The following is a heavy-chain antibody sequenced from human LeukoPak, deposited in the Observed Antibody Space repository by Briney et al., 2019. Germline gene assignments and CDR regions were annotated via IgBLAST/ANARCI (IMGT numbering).Heavy chain of an antibody. CDR1: GGSISSYY. V-gene: IGHV4-59*08. CDR2: IYYSGST. J-gene: IGHJ3*02. D-gene: IGHD6-13*01. CDR3: ARHRIVAAAGNDAFDI. Sequence: SETLSLTCTVSGGSISSYYWSWIRQPPGKGLEWIGYIYYSGSTNYNPSLKSRVTISVDTSKNQFSLKLSSVTAADTAVCYCARHRIVAAAGNDAFDIWGQGTMVTVSS.